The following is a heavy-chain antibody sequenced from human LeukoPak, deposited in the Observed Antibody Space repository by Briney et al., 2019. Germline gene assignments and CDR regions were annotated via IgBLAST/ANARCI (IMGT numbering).Heavy chain of an antibody. CDR2: ISSSSSYI. V-gene: IGHV3-21*01. Sequence: GRSLRLSCAASGFTFSSYSMNWVRQAPGKGLEWVSSISSSSSYIYYADSVKGRFTISRDNAKNSLYLQMNSLRAEDTAVYYCATAGTPYYYDSSGTLPYDYWGQGTLVTVSS. J-gene: IGHJ4*02. D-gene: IGHD3-22*01. CDR1: GFTFSSYS. CDR3: ATAGTPYYYDSSGTLPYDY.